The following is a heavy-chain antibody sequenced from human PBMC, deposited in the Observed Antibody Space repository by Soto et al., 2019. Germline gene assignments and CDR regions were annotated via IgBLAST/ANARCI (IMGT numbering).Heavy chain of an antibody. CDR3: ARDGNGDDYGDYLTQH. D-gene: IGHD4-17*01. V-gene: IGHV1-69*12. Sequence: QVQLVQSRAEVEKPGSSVKVSCKASGGTFSSYAISWVRQAPGQGLEWMGGIIPIFGTANYAQKFQGRVTITADESTSTAYMELSSLRSEDTAVYYCARDGNGDDYGDYLTQHWGQGTLVTVSS. CDR1: GGTFSSYA. J-gene: IGHJ1*01. CDR2: IIPIFGTA.